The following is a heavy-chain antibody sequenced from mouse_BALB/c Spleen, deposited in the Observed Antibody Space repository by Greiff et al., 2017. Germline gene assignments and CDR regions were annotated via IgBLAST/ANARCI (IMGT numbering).Heavy chain of an antibody. Sequence: EVKLVESGPGLVKPSQSLSLTCTVTGYSITSDYAWNWIRQFPGNKLEWMGYISYSGSTSYNPSLKSRISITRDTSKNQFFLQLNSVTTEDTATYYCATGRYGNFDYWGQGTTLTVSS. CDR1: GYSITSDYA. D-gene: IGHD2-1*01. J-gene: IGHJ2*01. CDR3: ATGRYGNFDY. CDR2: ISYSGST. V-gene: IGHV3-2*02.